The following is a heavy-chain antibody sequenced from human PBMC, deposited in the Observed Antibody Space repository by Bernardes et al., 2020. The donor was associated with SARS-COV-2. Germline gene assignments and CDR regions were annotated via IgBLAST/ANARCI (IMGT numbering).Heavy chain of an antibody. J-gene: IGHJ6*02. CDR1: GFTFSSHW. V-gene: IGHV3-7*04. CDR2: IKQDGSET. CDR3: ARDLTVTTQGNYYYYGMDV. Sequence: GGSLRLSCAASGFTFSSHWMSWVRQAPGKGLEWVANIKQDGSETYYVDSVKGRFTISRDNAKNSLYLQMNSLRAEDTAVYYCARDLTVTTQGNYYYYGMDVWGQGTTVTVSS. D-gene: IGHD4-17*01.